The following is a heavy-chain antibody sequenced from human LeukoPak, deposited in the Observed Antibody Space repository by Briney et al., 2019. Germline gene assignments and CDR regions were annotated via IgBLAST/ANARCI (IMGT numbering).Heavy chain of an antibody. D-gene: IGHD3-16*01. CDR3: ARVFIDGGRWFDP. Sequence: PGGSLRLSCAASGFTVSSNYMSWVRQAPGKGLEWVSVIYSGGSTYYADSVKGRFTTSRDNSKNTLYLQMNSLRAEDTAVYYCARVFIDGGRWFDPWGQGTLVTVSS. J-gene: IGHJ5*02. CDR1: GFTVSSNY. CDR2: IYSGGST. V-gene: IGHV3-53*01.